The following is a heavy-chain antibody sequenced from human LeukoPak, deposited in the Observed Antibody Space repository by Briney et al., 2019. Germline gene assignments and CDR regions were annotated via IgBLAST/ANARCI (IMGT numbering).Heavy chain of an antibody. Sequence: GESLKISCKGSGYSFTSYYMHWVRQAPGQGLEWMGWINPNSGGTNYAQKFQGRVTMTRDTSISTAYMELSRLRSDDTAVYYCARGDDAFDIWGQGTMVTVSS. CDR3: ARGDDAFDI. J-gene: IGHJ3*02. CDR1: GYSFTSYY. CDR2: INPNSGGT. V-gene: IGHV1-2*02.